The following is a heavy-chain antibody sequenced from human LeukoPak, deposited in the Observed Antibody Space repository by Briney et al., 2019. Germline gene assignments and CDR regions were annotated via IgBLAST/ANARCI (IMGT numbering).Heavy chain of an antibody. CDR3: AKDLMRGIVGATAFDY. CDR1: GFTFSSYG. V-gene: IGHV3-30*02. CDR2: IRYDGSNK. Sequence: HTGGSLRLSCAAPGFTFSSYGMHWVRQAPGKGLEWVAFIRYDGSNKYYADSVKGRFTISRDNSKNTLYLQMNSLRAEDTAVYYCAKDLMRGIVGATAFDYWGQGTLVTVSS. J-gene: IGHJ4*02. D-gene: IGHD1-26*01.